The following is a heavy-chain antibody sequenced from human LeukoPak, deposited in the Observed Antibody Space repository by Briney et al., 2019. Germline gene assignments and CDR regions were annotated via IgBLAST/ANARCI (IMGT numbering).Heavy chain of an antibody. CDR3: TRESLYVPRWFDP. Sequence: ASVKVSCKASGYTFTGYDINWVRQAPGQGLEWMGWMNPNSGNTGYAQKFQGRVTMTRDTSINTAYMELNTLISEDTAVYYCTRESLYVPRWFDPWGQGTLVTVSS. CDR2: MNPNSGNT. D-gene: IGHD5/OR15-5a*01. J-gene: IGHJ5*02. V-gene: IGHV1-8*01. CDR1: GYTFTGYD.